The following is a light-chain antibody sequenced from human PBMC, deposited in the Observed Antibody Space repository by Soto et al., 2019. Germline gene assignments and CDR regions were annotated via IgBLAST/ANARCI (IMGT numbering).Light chain of an antibody. J-gene: IGLJ1*01. Sequence: QSVLTQPPSASGSPGQSVTISCTGTSSDVGDYNYVSWYQQHPGKAPKLMIYEVSKRPSGVPDRFSGSKSGNTASLTVSGLQAEDEADYYCSSYAGSNIFVFGTGTKLTVL. CDR2: EVS. CDR1: SSDVGDYNY. V-gene: IGLV2-8*01. CDR3: SSYAGSNIFV.